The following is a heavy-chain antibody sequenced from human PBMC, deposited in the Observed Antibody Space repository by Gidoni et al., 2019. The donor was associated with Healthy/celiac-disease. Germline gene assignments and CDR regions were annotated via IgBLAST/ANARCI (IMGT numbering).Heavy chain of an antibody. D-gene: IGHD1-26*01. CDR2: ISYDGSNK. CDR3: AKERLVGALPRGDAFDI. Sequence: QVQLVESGGGVVQPGRSLRFSCAASGFTFSSYGMHWVRQAPGKGLEWVAVISYDGSNKYYADSVKGRFTISRDNSKNTLYLQMNSLRAEDTAVYYCAKERLVGALPRGDAFDIWGQGTMVTVSS. CDR1: GFTFSSYG. V-gene: IGHV3-30*18. J-gene: IGHJ3*02.